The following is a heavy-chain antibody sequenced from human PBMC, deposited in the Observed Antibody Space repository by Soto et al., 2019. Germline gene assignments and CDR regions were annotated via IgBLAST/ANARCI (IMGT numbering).Heavy chain of an antibody. CDR2: IDPGDSYT. D-gene: IGHD3-9*01. J-gene: IGHJ6*02. CDR1: GYSFTSYW. V-gene: IGHV5-10-1*01. CDR3: ARGGDLYDILTGYLNYGMDV. Sequence: GESLKISCKGSGYSFTSYWISWVRQMPGKGLEWMGRIDPGDSYTNYSPSFQGHVTISADKSISTAYLQWSSLKASDTAMYYCARGGDLYDILTGYLNYGMDVWGQGTTVTVSS.